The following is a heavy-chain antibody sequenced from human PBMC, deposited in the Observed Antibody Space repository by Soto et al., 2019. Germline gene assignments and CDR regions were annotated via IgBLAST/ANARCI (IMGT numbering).Heavy chain of an antibody. CDR3: AKTRGAMIYAISVYGMDV. J-gene: IGHJ6*02. V-gene: IGHV3-23*01. Sequence: EVQLLESGGGFIHPGGSLRLSCAASGFSFSSFAMNWVRQAPGKGLEWVSIISGSADSTFYADSVKGRFTISRDNSESTLYLQINRLRAEDTAVYYCAKTRGAMIYAISVYGMDVWGQGTTVTVSS. CDR1: GFSFSSFA. D-gene: IGHD2-8*01. CDR2: ISGSADST.